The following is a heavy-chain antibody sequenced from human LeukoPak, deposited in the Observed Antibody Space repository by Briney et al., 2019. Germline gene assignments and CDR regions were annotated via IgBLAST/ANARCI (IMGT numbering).Heavy chain of an antibody. CDR3: ASSPYSSSWYDY. V-gene: IGHV1-2*02. CDR1: GYTFTGYY. D-gene: IGHD6-13*01. Sequence: GASVKVSCKASGYTFTGYYMHWVRQAPGQGLEWMGWINPNSGGTNYAQKFQGRVTMTRDTSISTAYMELSSLRSEDTAVYYCASSPYSSSWYDYWGQGTLVTVSS. CDR2: INPNSGGT. J-gene: IGHJ4*02.